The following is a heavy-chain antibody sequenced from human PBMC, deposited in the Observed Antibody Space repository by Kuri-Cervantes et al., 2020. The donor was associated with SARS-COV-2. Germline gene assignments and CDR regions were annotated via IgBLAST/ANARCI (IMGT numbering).Heavy chain of an antibody. D-gene: IGHD3-10*01. V-gene: IGHV4-30-4*01. CDR2: IYYRGST. Sequence: SETLSLTCTVSGGSISSSDYYWSWIRQPPGKGLERIGYIYYRGSTYYNPPLKSRVTISIDTSKNQFSVNLNSVTAADTAVYYCARGYSSGTYVIDYWGQGTLVTVSS. CDR1: GGSISSSDYY. J-gene: IGHJ4*02. CDR3: ARGYSSGTYVIDY.